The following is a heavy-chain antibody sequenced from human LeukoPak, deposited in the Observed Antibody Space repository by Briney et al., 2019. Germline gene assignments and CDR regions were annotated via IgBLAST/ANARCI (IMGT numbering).Heavy chain of an antibody. CDR1: GFTVSSNY. CDR3: ARDDYYGSGSETYYYGMDV. J-gene: IGHJ6*02. D-gene: IGHD3-10*01. CDR2: IYSGGST. V-gene: IGHV3-53*01. Sequence: GGSLRLSCAASGFTVSSNYMSWVRQAPGKGLEWVSVIYSGGSTYYADSVKGRFTIPRDNSKNTLYLQMNSLRAEDTAVYYCARDDYYGSGSETYYYGMDVWGQGTTVTVSS.